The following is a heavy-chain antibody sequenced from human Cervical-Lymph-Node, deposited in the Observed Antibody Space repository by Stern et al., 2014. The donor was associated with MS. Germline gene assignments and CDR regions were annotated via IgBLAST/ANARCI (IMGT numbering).Heavy chain of an antibody. CDR1: GTTFSTYG. Sequence: VQLVQSGAEVKKPGSSVKVSCKASGTTFSTYGINWVRQAPGQGLEWTGGLLPVFGTPNNAQKFKGRVTITADEATSTAYMELSSLKSDDTAMYYCAPEGWFDPWGQGTLVTVSS. CDR2: LLPVFGTP. V-gene: IGHV1-69*01. J-gene: IGHJ5*02. CDR3: APEGWFDP.